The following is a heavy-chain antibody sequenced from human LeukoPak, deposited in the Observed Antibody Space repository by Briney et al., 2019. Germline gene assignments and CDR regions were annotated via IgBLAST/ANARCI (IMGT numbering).Heavy chain of an antibody. CDR3: ATDSAMATFRGFDI. D-gene: IGHD5-24*01. V-gene: IGHV1-2*02. CDR1: GYTSTGDY. J-gene: IGHJ3*02. CDR2: INPNSGGT. Sequence: GASVKLSSKASGYTSTGDYMHWVRQAPGQGLEWMGWINPNSGGTNYAQKFQGRVTMTRDTSISTAYMELSRLRSEDTAVYYCATDSAMATFRGFDIWGQGTMVTVSS.